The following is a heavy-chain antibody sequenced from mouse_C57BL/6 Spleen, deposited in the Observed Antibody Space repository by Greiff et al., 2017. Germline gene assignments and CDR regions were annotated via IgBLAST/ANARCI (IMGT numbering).Heavy chain of an antibody. CDR1: GFNIKDYY. J-gene: IGHJ1*03. D-gene: IGHD1-2*01. CDR2: IDPEDGET. Sequence: VQLKESGAELVKPGASVKLSCTASGFNIKDYYMHWVKQRTEQGLEWIGRIDPEDGETKYASKFQGKATITADTSSNTAYLQLSSLTSEDTAVYYCARYGWWYFDVWGTGTTVTVSS. V-gene: IGHV14-2*01. CDR3: ARYGWWYFDV.